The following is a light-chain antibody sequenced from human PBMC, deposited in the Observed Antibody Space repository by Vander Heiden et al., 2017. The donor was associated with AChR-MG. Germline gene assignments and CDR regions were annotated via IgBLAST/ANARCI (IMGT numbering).Light chain of an antibody. CDR2: FNN. Sequence: QSVLTQPPPASGTPGQRATISCSGSSPNTGTIGDSTVYWFQHFPGTAPKLLIYFNNQRPSGAPDRFSGSKSGTSASLAISGLQSEDEADYYCATWDDSLNGWVFGGGTKLTVL. CDR1: SPNTGTIGDST. V-gene: IGLV1-44*01. J-gene: IGLJ3*02. CDR3: ATWDDSLNGWV.